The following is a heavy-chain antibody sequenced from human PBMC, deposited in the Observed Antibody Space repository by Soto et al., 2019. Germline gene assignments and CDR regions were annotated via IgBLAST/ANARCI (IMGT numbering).Heavy chain of an antibody. J-gene: IGHJ4*02. CDR2: ISGSGGRT. D-gene: IGHD4-17*01. Sequence: GGSLRLSCAASGFTFSSYAMSWVRQAPGKGLEWVSAISGSGGRTYYADSVKGRFTISRDNSKNTMYLQMNRLRAEDTAVYYCAKDPDYYGGNVFDYWGQGTLVTVSS. CDR1: GFTFSSYA. CDR3: AKDPDYYGGNVFDY. V-gene: IGHV3-23*01.